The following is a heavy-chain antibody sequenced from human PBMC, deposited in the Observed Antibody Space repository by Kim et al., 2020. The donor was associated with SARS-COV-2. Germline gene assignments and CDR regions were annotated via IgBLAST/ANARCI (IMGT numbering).Heavy chain of an antibody. CDR1: GGSISSSSYY. Sequence: SETLSLTCTVSGGSISSSSYYWGWIRQPPGKGLEWIGSIYYSGSTYYNPSLKSRVTISVDTSKNQFSLKLSSVTAADTAVYYCARRLGYQLDPRDLVGYYYYGMDVWGQGTTFTVSS. J-gene: IGHJ6*02. CDR3: ARRLGYQLDPRDLVGYYYYGMDV. D-gene: IGHD2-2*01. CDR2: IYYSGST. V-gene: IGHV4-39*01.